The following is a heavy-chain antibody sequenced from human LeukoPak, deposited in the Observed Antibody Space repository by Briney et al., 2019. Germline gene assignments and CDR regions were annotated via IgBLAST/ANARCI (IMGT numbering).Heavy chain of an antibody. D-gene: IGHD5-18*01. CDR1: GGSISSYY. CDR2: IYTSGST. Sequence: SETLSLTCTVSGGSISSYYWSWIRQPAGKGLEWIGRIYTSGSTNYNPSLKSRVTMSVDTSKNQFSLKLSSVTAADTAVYYCARDITYSGYSYGYADYYYYYVDVWGKGTTVTVSS. V-gene: IGHV4-4*07. CDR3: ARDITYSGYSYGYADYYYYYVDV. J-gene: IGHJ6*03.